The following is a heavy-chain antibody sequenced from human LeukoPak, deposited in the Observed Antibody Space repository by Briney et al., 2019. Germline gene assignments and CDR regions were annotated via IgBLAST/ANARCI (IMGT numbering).Heavy chain of an antibody. CDR3: ATPKGGSGSHRAPLEY. D-gene: IGHD3-10*01. CDR1: GFTFSSYA. CDR2: ISDDGSNE. V-gene: IGHV3-30-3*01. Sequence: GGSLRLPCAASGFTFSSYAMHWVRQAPGKGLEWVAIISDDGSNEYYADSVKGRFTISRDNSKNTLYLQMNSLRAEDTAVYYCATPKGGSGSHRAPLEYWGQGTLVTVST. J-gene: IGHJ4*02.